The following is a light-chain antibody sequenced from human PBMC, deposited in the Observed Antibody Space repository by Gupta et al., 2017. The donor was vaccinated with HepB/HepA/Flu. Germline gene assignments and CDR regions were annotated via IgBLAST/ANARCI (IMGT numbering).Light chain of an antibody. Sequence: DIVMTQSPDSLAVSLGERATIDCKSSQNLLYSSNNKNYLAWYQQKPGQPPRLLIYWASTRETGVPDRFSGRGSGTDFTLTISSLQAEDVAVYYCQQEDSSLWTFGRWTKVEIK. V-gene: IGKV4-1*01. CDR1: QNLLYSSNNKNY. J-gene: IGKJ1*01. CDR3: QQEDSSLWT. CDR2: WAS.